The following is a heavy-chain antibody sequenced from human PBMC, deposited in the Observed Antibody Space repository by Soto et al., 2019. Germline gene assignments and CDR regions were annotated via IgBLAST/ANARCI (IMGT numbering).Heavy chain of an antibody. Sequence: QVQLVESGGGVVQPGRSLRLSCAASGFTFSYHALNWVRQAPGKGLEWVAVISYDGDNKYIAEAVKGRLTISRDNPKNTVSLQMNSLRTEDTAMYFCARGTTKSAFSVMDVWGQGTTVTVSS. CDR3: ARGTTKSAFSVMDV. CDR2: ISYDGDNK. J-gene: IGHJ6*02. D-gene: IGHD1-1*01. CDR1: GFTFSYHA. V-gene: IGHV3-30-3*01.